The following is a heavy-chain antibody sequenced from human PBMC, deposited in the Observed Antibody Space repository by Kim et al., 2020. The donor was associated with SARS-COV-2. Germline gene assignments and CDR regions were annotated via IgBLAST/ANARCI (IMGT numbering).Heavy chain of an antibody. Sequence: GGSLRLSCAAEGFTFSSYGMNWVRQAPGKGLEWVSYINGGGNKIYYADSVKGRFTISRDNAKNSLYLQMNSLRDEDTGIYYCARRGGSGEVVNTRLFDYGGEGTLVTV. D-gene: IGHD3-22*01. V-gene: IGHV3-48*02. J-gene: IGHJ4*02. CDR2: INGGGNKI. CDR3: ARRGGSGEVVNTRLFDY. CDR1: GFTFSSYG.